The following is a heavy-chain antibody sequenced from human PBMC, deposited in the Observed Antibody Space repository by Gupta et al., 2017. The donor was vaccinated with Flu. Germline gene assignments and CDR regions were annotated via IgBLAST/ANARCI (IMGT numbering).Heavy chain of an antibody. CDR3: TVNLGYSSGG. J-gene: IGHJ4*02. Sequence: TFSNAWMSWVRQAPGKGLEWVGRIKSKTDGGTTDYAAPVKGRFTISRDDSKNTLYLQMNSLKTEDTAVYYCTVNLGYSSGGWGQGTLVTVSS. CDR1: TFSNAW. CDR2: IKSKTDGGTT. V-gene: IGHV3-15*01. D-gene: IGHD6-19*01.